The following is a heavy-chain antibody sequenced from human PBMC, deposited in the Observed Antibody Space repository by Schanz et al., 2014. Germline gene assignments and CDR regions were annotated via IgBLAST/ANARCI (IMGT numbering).Heavy chain of an antibody. V-gene: IGHV3-66*01. J-gene: IGHJ4*02. CDR3: ARGGPAYYFDD. Sequence: EVQLVESGGGLVQPGGSLRLSCAASGFSVGNKYMNWVRQAPGKGLEWVSFIYIGGNTYYADSVKGRFTISRDNAKNSLFLHMNSLRAEDTAVYYCARGGPAYYFDDWGQGTLVTVSS. CDR1: GFSVGNKY. CDR2: IYIGGNT.